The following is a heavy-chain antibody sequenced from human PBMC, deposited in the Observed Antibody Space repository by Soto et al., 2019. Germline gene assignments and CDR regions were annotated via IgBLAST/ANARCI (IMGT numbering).Heavy chain of an antibody. Sequence: PGGSLRLSCAASGFTFSNAWMNWVRQAPGKGLEWVGRIKSKTDGGTTDYAAPVKGRFTISRDDSKNTLYLQMNSLKTEDTAVYYCTTAVNYYDSSGYLNAANYYYGMDVWGQGTTVTVSS. J-gene: IGHJ6*02. V-gene: IGHV3-15*07. CDR3: TTAVNYYDSSGYLNAANYYYGMDV. CDR2: IKSKTDGGTT. D-gene: IGHD3-22*01. CDR1: GFTFSNAW.